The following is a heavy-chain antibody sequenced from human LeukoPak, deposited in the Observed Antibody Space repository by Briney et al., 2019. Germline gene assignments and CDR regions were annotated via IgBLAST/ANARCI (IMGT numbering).Heavy chain of an antibody. CDR3: ARGRAGADY. CDR1: GYSISSGYC. CDR2: IYHSGST. Sequence: SETLSLTCAVSGYSISSGYCWGWIRQPPGKGLEWIGSIYHSGSTYYNPSLKSRVTISVDTSKNQFSLKLSSVTAADTAVYYCARGRAGADYWGQGTLVTVSS. V-gene: IGHV4-38-2*01. J-gene: IGHJ4*02. D-gene: IGHD3-10*01.